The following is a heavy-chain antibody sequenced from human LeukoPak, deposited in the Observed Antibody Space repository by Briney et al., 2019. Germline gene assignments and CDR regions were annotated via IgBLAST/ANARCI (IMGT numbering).Heavy chain of an antibody. CDR2: ISSSGSTI. CDR3: ARGVVGATLRFDY. CDR1: GFTFSDYY. Sequence: GGSLRLSCAASGFTFSDYYMSWIRQPAGKGLGWVSYISSSGSTIYYADSVKGRFTISRANAKNSLYLQMNSLRDEDTAVYYCARGVVGATLRFDYWGQGTLVTVSS. V-gene: IGHV3-11*01. J-gene: IGHJ4*02. D-gene: IGHD1-26*01.